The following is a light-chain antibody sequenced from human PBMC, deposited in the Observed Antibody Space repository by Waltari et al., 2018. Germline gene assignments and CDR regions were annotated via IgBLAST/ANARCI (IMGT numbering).Light chain of an antibody. J-gene: IGKJ1*01. CDR1: QSLEHNSGNTY. V-gene: IGKV2-30*02. CDR3: MQGTLWPWT. CDR2: KVS. Sequence: DVVMTQSPVSLPVTLGQPASMSFQSSQSLEHNSGNTYLSWFHQRPGQSPRRLIYKVSERDSGVPDRFSGSGSGTDFTLTISRVEAEDVGVYYCMQGTLWPWTFGQGTKVEI.